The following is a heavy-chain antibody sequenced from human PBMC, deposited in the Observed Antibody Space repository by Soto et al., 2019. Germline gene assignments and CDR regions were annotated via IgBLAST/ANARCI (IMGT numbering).Heavy chain of an antibody. CDR2: INAGGGYT. V-gene: IGHV1-46*03. CDR1: GYIFTNYY. D-gene: IGHD2-21*02. Sequence: QVQLVQSGAEVKKPGASVKVSCKASGYIFTNYYRHWVRQAPGQGLEWMGTINAGGGYTTYAQKCLGRVSMPRDTSTSRVSMELVSLRSEDTALYYCTRGGAIGLVTAPFDLWGQGTLVTVTS. J-gene: IGHJ5*02. CDR3: TRGGAIGLVTAPFDL.